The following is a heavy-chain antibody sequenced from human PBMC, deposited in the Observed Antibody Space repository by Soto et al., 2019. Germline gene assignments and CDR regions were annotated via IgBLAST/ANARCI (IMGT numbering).Heavy chain of an antibody. J-gene: IGHJ3*01. CDR2: LIHGGST. CDR3: ARSPLSYDYVRQTWREVGDSFDV. Sequence: QVHLEQWGAGLLKPSETLSLTCAIYNSSLGAFHLTWIRPPPGKGLEWIGELIHGGSTNYNPSLKSRVTFSLDTSKSQFSLHVMSVTAADTAVYYCARSPLSYDYVRQTWREVGDSFDVWGRGTSVTVSS. V-gene: IGHV4-34*02. CDR1: NSSLGAFH. D-gene: IGHD3-10*02.